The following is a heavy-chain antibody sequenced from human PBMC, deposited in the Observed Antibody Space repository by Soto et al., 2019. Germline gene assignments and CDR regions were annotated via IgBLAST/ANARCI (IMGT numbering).Heavy chain of an antibody. V-gene: IGHV3-23*01. CDR2: ISGSGITT. CDR3: AKDQLGDFLDAHEK. D-gene: IGHD3-10*01. CDR1: GFTFSSYA. Sequence: EVQLLESGGGLVPPGGSLRLSCAASGFTFSSYAMSWVRQAPGQGLEWVSAISGSGITTYYAVPVRGRFTISRVNSQDTLYLEMNSRTGEDTAVYVCAKDQLGDFLDAHEKWVEVTKVNVSP. J-gene: IGHJ3*02.